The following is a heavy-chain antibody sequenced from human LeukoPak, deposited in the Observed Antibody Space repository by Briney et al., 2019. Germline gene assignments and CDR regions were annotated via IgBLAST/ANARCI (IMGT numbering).Heavy chain of an antibody. J-gene: IGHJ4*02. V-gene: IGHV3-23*01. CDR1: GFTFSSYA. CDR2: ISGSGGST. D-gene: IGHD6-19*01. CDR3: AKVREKQWLNYFDF. Sequence: GESLRLSCAASGFTFSSYAMSWVRQAPGKGLEWVSAISGSGGSTYYADSVKGRFTISRDNSENTLYLQMNSLRAEDTAVFYCAKVREKQWLNYFDFWGQGTLVTVSS.